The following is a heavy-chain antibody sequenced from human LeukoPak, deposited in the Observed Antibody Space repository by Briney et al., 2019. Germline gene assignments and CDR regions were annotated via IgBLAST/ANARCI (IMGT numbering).Heavy chain of an antibody. Sequence: ASVKVSCKASGYTFTSYGISWVRQAPGQGLEWLGWISAYNGNTNYAQKLQGRVTMTTDTPTSTAYMELRSLRSDDTAVYYCAREGGYYYDSSGYSGSDYWGQGTLVTVSS. CDR1: GYTFTSYG. CDR2: ISAYNGNT. J-gene: IGHJ4*02. CDR3: AREGGYYYDSSGYSGSDY. V-gene: IGHV1-18*01. D-gene: IGHD3-22*01.